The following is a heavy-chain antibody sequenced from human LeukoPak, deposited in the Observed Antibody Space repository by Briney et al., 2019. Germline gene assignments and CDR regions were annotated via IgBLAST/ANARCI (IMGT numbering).Heavy chain of an antibody. J-gene: IGHJ4*02. CDR1: GFTVSSNY. Sequence: PGGSLRLSCAASGFTVSSNYMSWVRQAPGKGLEWVSTISGSDGSTYYADSVKGRFTISRDNSKNTLYLQMNSLRAEDTAVYYCARGGHGDAIDYWGQGTLVTVSS. CDR3: ARGGHGDAIDY. D-gene: IGHD4-17*01. CDR2: ISGSDGST. V-gene: IGHV3-23*01.